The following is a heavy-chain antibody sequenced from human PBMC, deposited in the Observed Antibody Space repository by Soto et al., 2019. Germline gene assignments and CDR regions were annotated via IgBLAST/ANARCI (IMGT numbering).Heavy chain of an antibody. CDR2: INAGNGNT. CDR3: ARDLNFPGYYYYYMDV. Sequence: ASVKVSCKASGSTFTSYAMHWVRQAPGQRLEWMGWINAGNGNTKYSQKFQGRVTITRDTSASTAYMELSSLRSEDMAVYYCARDLNFPGYYYYYMDVWGKGTTVTAP. CDR1: GSTFTSYA. J-gene: IGHJ6*03. V-gene: IGHV1-3*01.